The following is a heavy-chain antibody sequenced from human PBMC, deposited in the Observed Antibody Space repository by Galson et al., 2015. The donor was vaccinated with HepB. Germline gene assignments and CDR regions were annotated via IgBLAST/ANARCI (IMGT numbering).Heavy chain of an antibody. CDR3: ARETPVETPVLCDH. D-gene: IGHD4-23*01. CDR2: IYHSGTT. J-gene: IGHJ4*02. Sequence: SETLSLTCTVSDYSISSGYYWGWIRQPPGKGLEWIGTIYHSGTTFYNQSLKSRVTISVDTSKNQFFLKLTSVTAADTAVYYCARETPVETPVLCDHWGQGTLVAVSS. V-gene: IGHV4-38-2*02. CDR1: DYSISSGYY.